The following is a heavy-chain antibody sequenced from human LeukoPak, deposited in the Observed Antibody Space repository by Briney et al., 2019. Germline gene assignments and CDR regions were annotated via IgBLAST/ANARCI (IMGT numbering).Heavy chain of an antibody. D-gene: IGHD3-22*01. Sequence: PGGSLRLSCAASGFTVSSSNYMNWVRQAPGKGLEWVSGIYTGGTTYYTDSVKGRFTISRDNSKNILYLQMNSLRADDTAVYYCARDRRYYDSPYYFDYWGQGTLVTVSS. V-gene: IGHV3-66*01. J-gene: IGHJ4*02. CDR2: IYTGGTT. CDR3: ARDRRYYDSPYYFDY. CDR1: GFTVSSSNY.